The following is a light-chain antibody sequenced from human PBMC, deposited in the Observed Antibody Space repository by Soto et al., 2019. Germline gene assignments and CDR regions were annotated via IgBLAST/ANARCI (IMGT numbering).Light chain of an antibody. Sequence: DIQMTQSPSTLSASVGDRVTITCRASQSISSLLSWYQQKPGKAPKFLIYKASSLQSGVPSRFSGSGSGTEFTLTITSLQPDDFATYYCLQDYNYPRTFGQGTKVEIK. CDR1: QSISSL. CDR2: KAS. J-gene: IGKJ1*01. CDR3: LQDYNYPRT. V-gene: IGKV1-5*03.